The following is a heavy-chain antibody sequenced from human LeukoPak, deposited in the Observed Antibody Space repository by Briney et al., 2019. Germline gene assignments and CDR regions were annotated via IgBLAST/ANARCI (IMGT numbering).Heavy chain of an antibody. J-gene: IGHJ4*02. V-gene: IGHV1-69*13. D-gene: IGHD3-22*01. Sequence: SVKVYCKASGGTFISYAISWVRQAPGQGLEWMGGIIPIFGTANYAQKFQGRVTITADESTSTAYMELSSLRSEDTAVYYCAAERRSGYPYYFDYWGQGTLVTVSS. CDR1: GGTFISYA. CDR2: IIPIFGTA. CDR3: AAERRSGYPYYFDY.